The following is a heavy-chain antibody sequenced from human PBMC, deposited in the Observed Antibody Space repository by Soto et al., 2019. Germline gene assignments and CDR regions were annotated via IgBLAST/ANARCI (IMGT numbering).Heavy chain of an antibody. CDR2: IIPIFGTA. CDR1: GGTFSSYA. J-gene: IGHJ6*02. CDR3: ARDLTRGIAVAGRTTVYGMDV. V-gene: IGHV1-69*01. Sequence: QVQLVQSGAEVKKPGSSVKVSCKASGGTFSSYAISWVRQAPGQGLEWMGGIIPIFGTANYAQKFQGRVTITADESTSTAYMELSSLRSEDTAVYYCARDLTRGIAVAGRTTVYGMDVWGQGTTVTVSS. D-gene: IGHD6-19*01.